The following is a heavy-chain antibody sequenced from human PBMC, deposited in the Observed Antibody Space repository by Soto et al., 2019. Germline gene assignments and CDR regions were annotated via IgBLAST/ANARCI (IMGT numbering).Heavy chain of an antibody. CDR1: GEPFTDHF. Sequence: QVQLQQWGAGLLKPSETLSLTCAVSGEPFTDHFCTWIRQAPGKGLEWIGEINHGGRTYFNPSLKSRVTLSVDTSKNQFSLVLVSLTAEDTGVYYCARGRVTNDYYGGADVWGQGTTVTVSS. CDR2: INHGGRT. J-gene: IGHJ6*02. D-gene: IGHD2-8*01. V-gene: IGHV4-34*02. CDR3: ARGRVTNDYYGGADV.